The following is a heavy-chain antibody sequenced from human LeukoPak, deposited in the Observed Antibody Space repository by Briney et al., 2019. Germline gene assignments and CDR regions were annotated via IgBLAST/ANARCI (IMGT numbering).Heavy chain of an antibody. Sequence: ASVKVSCKVSGYTLTELSMHWVRQAPGKGLEWMGGFDPEDGETIYAQKFQGRVTMTEDTSTDTAYMELSSLRSEDTAVYYCARDVPYDSTNWFDPWGQGTLVTVSS. CDR1: GYTLTELS. CDR2: FDPEDGET. D-gene: IGHD3-22*01. V-gene: IGHV1-24*01. J-gene: IGHJ5*02. CDR3: ARDVPYDSTNWFDP.